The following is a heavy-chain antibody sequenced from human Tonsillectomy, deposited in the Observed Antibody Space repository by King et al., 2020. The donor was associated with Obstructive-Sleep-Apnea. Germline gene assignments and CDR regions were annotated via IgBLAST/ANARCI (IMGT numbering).Heavy chain of an antibody. V-gene: IGHV3-48*04. CDR1: GFTFSSYS. CDR3: ARGRTYYYDSSGPTGFDY. Sequence: VQLVESGGGLVQPGGSLRLSCAASGFTFSSYSMNWVRQAPGKGLEWVSYISSGTSTIYYADSVKGRFTISRGNAKNSLYLQMNSLRAEDTAVYYCARGRTYYYDSSGPTGFDYWGQGTLVTVSS. CDR2: ISSGTSTI. D-gene: IGHD3-22*01. J-gene: IGHJ4*02.